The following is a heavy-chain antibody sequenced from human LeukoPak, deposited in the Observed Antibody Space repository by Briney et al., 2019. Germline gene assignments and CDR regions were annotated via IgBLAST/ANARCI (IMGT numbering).Heavy chain of an antibody. CDR2: IDPSDSYP. J-gene: IGHJ6*02. V-gene: IGHV5-10-1*01. Sequence: GESLRISCKGSGYSFTSYWITWVRQMPGKGLEWMGRIDPSDSYPNYSPSFQGHVTISADKSISTAYLQWSSLKASDTAMYYCATVTTIYYYYGMDVWGQGTTVTVSS. CDR3: ATVTTIYYYYGMDV. CDR1: GYSFTSYW. D-gene: IGHD4-17*01.